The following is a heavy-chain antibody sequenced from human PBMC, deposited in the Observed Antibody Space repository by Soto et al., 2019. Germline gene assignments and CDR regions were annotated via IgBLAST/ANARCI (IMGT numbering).Heavy chain of an antibody. V-gene: IGHV1-69*02. D-gene: IGHD3-10*01. CDR2: VNPILSMS. J-gene: IGHJ4*02. Sequence: QVQLVQSGAEVKRPGSSVKVSCKASGDTFNFYSINWVRQAPGVGLEWVGRVNPILSMSNYAQRFQGRATMPADKSTSTAYMELRSLRSEDTAIYYCASSYGSGYRAFDYWGQGALVTVSS. CDR3: ASSYGSGYRAFDY. CDR1: GDTFNFYS.